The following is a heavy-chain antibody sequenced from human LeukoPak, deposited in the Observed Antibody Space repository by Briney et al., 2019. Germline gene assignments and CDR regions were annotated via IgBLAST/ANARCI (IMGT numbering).Heavy chain of an antibody. CDR3: AKERGYGYNYIDY. CDR1: GFPFSSYA. J-gene: IGHJ4*02. CDR2: ISGSGGST. V-gene: IGHV3-23*01. Sequence: PGGSLRLSCEASGFPFSSYAMNWVRQAPGKGLEWVSTISGSGGSTYYADSVKGRFTISRDKSKNTVYLQMNSLRAEDTAVYYCAKERGYGYNYIDYWGQGTLVTVSS. D-gene: IGHD5-24*01.